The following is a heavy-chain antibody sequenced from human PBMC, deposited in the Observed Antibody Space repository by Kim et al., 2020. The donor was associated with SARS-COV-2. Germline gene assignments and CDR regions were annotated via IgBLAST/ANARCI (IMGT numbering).Heavy chain of an antibody. V-gene: IGHV3-53*04. J-gene: IGHJ6*02. Sequence: GGSLRLSCAASGFTVSSNYTSWVRQAPGKGLEWVSVIYSGGSTYYADSVKGRFTISRHNSKNTLYLQMNSLSAGDTAVYYCARALFPQYSSSSGYYYYYGMDVWGQGTTVTVS. CDR3: ARALFPQYSSSSGYYYYYGMDV. CDR2: IYSGGST. CDR1: GFTVSSNY. D-gene: IGHD6-6*01.